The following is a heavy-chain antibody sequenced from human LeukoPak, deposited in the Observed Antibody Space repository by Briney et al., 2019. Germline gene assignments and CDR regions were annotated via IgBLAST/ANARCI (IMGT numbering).Heavy chain of an antibody. V-gene: IGHV1-2*02. J-gene: IGHJ6*03. D-gene: IGHD6-19*01. CDR3: ARDLEQWLPSTRPRDSYYNMDV. CDR1: GYTFTGYY. CDR2: INPNSGGT. Sequence: GASVKVSCKASGYTFTGYYMHWVRQAPGQGLEWMGWINPNSGGTNYAQKFQGRVTMTRDKSISTAYMELSRLRSDDTAVYYCARDLEQWLPSTRPRDSYYNMDVWGKGTTVTVSS.